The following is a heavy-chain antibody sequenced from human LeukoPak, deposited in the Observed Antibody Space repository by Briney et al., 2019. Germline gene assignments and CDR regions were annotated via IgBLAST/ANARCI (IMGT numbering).Heavy chain of an antibody. D-gene: IGHD3-22*01. Sequence: PGRSLRLSCAASGFTFSSYEMNWVRQAPGKGLEWVSYISSSSSTIYYADSVKGRFTISRDNAKNSLYLQMNSLRAEDTAVYYCARGVESIVVVTIDYWGQGTLVTVSS. CDR1: GFTFSSYE. CDR2: ISSSSSTI. J-gene: IGHJ4*02. CDR3: ARGVESIVVVTIDY. V-gene: IGHV3-48*01.